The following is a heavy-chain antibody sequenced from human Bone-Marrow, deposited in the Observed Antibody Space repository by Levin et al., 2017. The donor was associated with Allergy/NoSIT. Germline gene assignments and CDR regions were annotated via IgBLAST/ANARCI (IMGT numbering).Heavy chain of an antibody. Sequence: GGSLRLSCAASGFTFSSYAMSWVRQAPGKGLEWVSAISGSGGSTYYADSVKGRFTISRDNSKNTLYLQMNSLRAEDTAVYYCAKEPDYDSSGYYWGAFDIWGQGTMVTVSS. V-gene: IGHV3-23*01. CDR3: AKEPDYDSSGYYWGAFDI. CDR1: GFTFSSYA. D-gene: IGHD3-22*01. CDR2: ISGSGGST. J-gene: IGHJ3*02.